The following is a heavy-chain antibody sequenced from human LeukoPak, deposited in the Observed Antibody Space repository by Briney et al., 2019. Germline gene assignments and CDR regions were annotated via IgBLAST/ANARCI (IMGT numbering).Heavy chain of an antibody. CDR2: IYPGDSDT. D-gene: IGHD6-13*01. CDR1: GYSFTSYW. J-gene: IGHJ6*03. Sequence: GESLKISCKGSGYSFTSYWIGWVRQMPGKGLEWMGIIYPGDSDTGYSPSFQGQVTISADKSISTAYLQWSSLKASDTAMYYCARQGVAAAGTYNYYYMDVWGKGTTVTVSS. V-gene: IGHV5-51*01. CDR3: ARQGVAAAGTYNYYYMDV.